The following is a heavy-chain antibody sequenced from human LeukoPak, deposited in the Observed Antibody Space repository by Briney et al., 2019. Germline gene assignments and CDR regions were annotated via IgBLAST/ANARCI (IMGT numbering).Heavy chain of an antibody. CDR1: GGSFNGYY. V-gene: IGHV4-34*10. Sequence: PSETLSLTCAVYGGSFNGYYWSWIRQPPGKGLEWIGEINHSGTTNYNPSLKSRITILVDTSRNQFSLKLNSVTAADTAVYYCAKSNGYGLIDIWGQGTMVTVSS. D-gene: IGHD3-22*01. CDR3: AKSNGYGLIDI. J-gene: IGHJ3*02. CDR2: INHSGTT.